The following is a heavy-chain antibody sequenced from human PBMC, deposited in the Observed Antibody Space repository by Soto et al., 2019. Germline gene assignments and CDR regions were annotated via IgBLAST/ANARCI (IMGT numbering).Heavy chain of an antibody. Sequence: SETLSLTCTVSGGSITTYYWSWIRQPPGKGLEWIGYIYYSGSTNYNPSLKSRVTISVDTSKNQFSLKLSSVTAADTAVYYCADLRQKLDNNFDYWGQGTLVTVSS. CDR2: IYYSGST. CDR3: ADLRQKLDNNFDY. CDR1: GGSITTYY. J-gene: IGHJ4*02. D-gene: IGHD2-2*03. V-gene: IGHV4-59*08.